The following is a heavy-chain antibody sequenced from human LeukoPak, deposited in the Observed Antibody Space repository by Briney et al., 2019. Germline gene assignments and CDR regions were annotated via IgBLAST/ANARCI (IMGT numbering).Heavy chain of an antibody. J-gene: IGHJ4*02. CDR3: ATIGDRRTGELYRINY. V-gene: IGHV3-30-3*01. CDR1: GFTFSNYA. D-gene: IGHD7-27*01. Sequence: GGSLRLSCAASGFTFSNYAMHWVRQAPGKGLEWVAVVSYDGSNKYYADSVKGRFTISRDNSKNTLYLQMNSLRAEDAAIYYCATIGDRRTGELYRINYWGQGTLVTVSS. CDR2: VSYDGSNK.